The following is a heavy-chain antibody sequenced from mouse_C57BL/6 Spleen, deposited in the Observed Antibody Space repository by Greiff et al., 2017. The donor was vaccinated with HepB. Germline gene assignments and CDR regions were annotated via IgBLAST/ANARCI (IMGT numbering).Heavy chain of an antibody. J-gene: IGHJ4*01. V-gene: IGHV5-4*01. CDR2: ISDGGSYT. CDR1: GFTFSSYA. Sequence: EVKLVESGGGLVKPGGSLKLSCAASGFTFSSYAMSWVRQTPEKRLEWVATISDGGSYTYYPDNVKGRCTISRDNAKNNLYLQMSHLKSEDTALYYCARDVTTVVEYYAMDDWGQGTSVTVSS. D-gene: IGHD1-1*01. CDR3: ARDVTTVVEYYAMDD.